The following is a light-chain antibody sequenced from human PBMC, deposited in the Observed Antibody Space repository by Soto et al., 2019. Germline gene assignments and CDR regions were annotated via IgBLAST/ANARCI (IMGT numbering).Light chain of an antibody. Sequence: EIVLTQSPGTLSLSPGERVTLSCRASQSVSSSYLAWYQQQPGQAPRLLIYGASSRATGIPDRFRGSGSGTDFALTISRLEPEDFAVYYCQQYGSSPLTFGGGTKV. CDR3: QQYGSSPLT. J-gene: IGKJ4*01. V-gene: IGKV3-20*01. CDR1: QSVSSSY. CDR2: GAS.